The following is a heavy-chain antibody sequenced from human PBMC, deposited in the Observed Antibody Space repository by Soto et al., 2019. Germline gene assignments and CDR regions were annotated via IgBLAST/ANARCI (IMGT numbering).Heavy chain of an antibody. V-gene: IGHV5-51*01. D-gene: IGHD3-3*01. CDR1: GYSFTIYW. J-gene: IGHJ6*02. Sequence: GESLKISCNGSGYSFTIYWIGWVRQMPGKGLEWMGIIYPGDSDTRYSPSFQGQVTISADKSISTAYLQWSSLKASDTAMYYCARQMRLRFLEWSMDVWGQGTTVTVSS. CDR3: ARQMRLRFLEWSMDV. CDR2: IYPGDSDT.